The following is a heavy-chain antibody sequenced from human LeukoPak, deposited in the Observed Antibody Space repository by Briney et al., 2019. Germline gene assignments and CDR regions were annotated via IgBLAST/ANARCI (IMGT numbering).Heavy chain of an antibody. CDR2: ISSSSRTI. CDR3: ARDEGGSYHDAFDS. V-gene: IGHV3-48*04. J-gene: IGHJ3*02. CDR1: GVTLSSYS. D-gene: IGHD1-26*01. Sequence: GGALRLSCAASGVTLSSYSMSWVREAPGKGVEWVSYISSSSRTIYYADSVTGRFTISRDNAKNSLYLKMNSLRAEDTAVYYCARDEGGSYHDAFDSWGQGTMLTAPS.